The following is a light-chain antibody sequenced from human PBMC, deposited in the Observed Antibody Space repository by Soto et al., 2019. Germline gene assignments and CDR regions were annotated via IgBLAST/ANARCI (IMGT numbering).Light chain of an antibody. CDR1: QSVSSY. CDR3: QQRSNWPPI. CDR2: DAS. Sequence: IVLTQSPATLSLSPWERATLSCRASQSVSSYLAWYQQKPGQAPRLLIYDASNGATGIPARFSGSGSGTDFTLTISSLEPEDFAVYYCQQRSNWPPIFGQGTRLEIK. V-gene: IGKV3-11*01. J-gene: IGKJ5*01.